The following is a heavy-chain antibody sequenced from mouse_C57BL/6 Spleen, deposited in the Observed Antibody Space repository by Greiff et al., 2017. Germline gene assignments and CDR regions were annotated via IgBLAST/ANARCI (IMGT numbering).Heavy chain of an antibody. V-gene: IGHV1-82*01. CDR2: IYPGDGDT. CDR3: AREGIYYDYDPYYFDY. D-gene: IGHD2-4*01. Sequence: QVQLQQSGPELVKPGASVKISCKASGYAFSSSWMNWVKQRPGKGLEWIGRIYPGDGDTNYNGKFKGKATLTADKSSRTAYMQLSSLTSEDSAVYFCAREGIYYDYDPYYFDYWGQGTTLTVSS. J-gene: IGHJ2*01. CDR1: GYAFSSSW.